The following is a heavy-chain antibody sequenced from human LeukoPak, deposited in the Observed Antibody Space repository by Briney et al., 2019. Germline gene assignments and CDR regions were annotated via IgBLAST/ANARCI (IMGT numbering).Heavy chain of an antibody. V-gene: IGHV1-2*02. CDR3: ARDRGVILSHFDD. CDR2: INPNSGGT. Sequence: ASVKVSCKASGYTFSGYHMHWVRQAPGQGLEWMGWINPNSGGTNYAQKFQGRVTMARDTSISTGYMEMSSLRSDDTAVYYCARDRGVILSHFDDWGQGTLVTVSS. CDR1: GYTFSGYH. J-gene: IGHJ4*02. D-gene: IGHD2/OR15-2a*01.